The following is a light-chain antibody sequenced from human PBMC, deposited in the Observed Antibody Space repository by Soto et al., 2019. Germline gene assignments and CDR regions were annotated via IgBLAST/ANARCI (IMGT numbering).Light chain of an antibody. CDR3: QQSYITPLT. CDR2: ATS. V-gene: IGKV1-39*01. Sequence: IQMTPSPSSLSASVGDRVTITCRASQSISSYLNWYQQKPGKAPKLLIYATSSLQSGVPSRFSGSGSGTDFTLTISSLQPEDFATYYCQQSYITPLTFGGGTKVDI. CDR1: QSISSY. J-gene: IGKJ4*01.